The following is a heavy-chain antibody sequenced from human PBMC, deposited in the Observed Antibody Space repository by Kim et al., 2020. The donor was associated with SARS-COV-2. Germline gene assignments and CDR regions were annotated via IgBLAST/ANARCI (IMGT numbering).Heavy chain of an antibody. V-gene: IGHV1-2*06. Sequence: ASVKVSCKASGYTFTGYYMHWVRQAPGQGLEWMGRINPNSGGTNYAQKFQGRVTMTRDTSISTAYMELSRLRSDDTAVYYCVRVSSGLDAFDIWGQGTMVTVSS. CDR2: INPNSGGT. CDR1: GYTFTGYY. CDR3: VRVSSGLDAFDI. J-gene: IGHJ3*02.